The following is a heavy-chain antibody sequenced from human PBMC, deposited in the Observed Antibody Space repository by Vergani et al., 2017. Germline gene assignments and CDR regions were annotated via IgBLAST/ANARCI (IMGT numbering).Heavy chain of an antibody. V-gene: IGHV3-30*02. Sequence: QVQLVETGGGVVQPGGSLRLYCATSGFSFNTYGAHWVRQAPGKGLEWVAFIGYDGRIKYNVDSVKGRFTISRDTSKNTLYLQMSSLRAEDTAIYYCAKQMSVGIAVPWGQGTLVTVSS. CDR1: GFSFNTYG. D-gene: IGHD6-19*01. CDR3: AKQMSVGIAVP. J-gene: IGHJ5*02. CDR2: IGYDGRIK.